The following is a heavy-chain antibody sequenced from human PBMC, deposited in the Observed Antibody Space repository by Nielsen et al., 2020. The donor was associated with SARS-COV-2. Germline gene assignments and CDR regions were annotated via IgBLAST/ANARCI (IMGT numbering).Heavy chain of an antibody. J-gene: IGHJ4*02. Sequence: SETLSLTCTVSGGSINTYFWSWIRQPAGRGLEWIGHIYASGSTIYNPSLKSRVSISIDTSKNQISLKVTSVTAADTAVYYCARDIAAGVVDYWGQGTLVTVSS. CDR2: IYASGST. V-gene: IGHV4-4*07. CDR3: ARDIAAGVVDY. CDR1: GGSINTYF. D-gene: IGHD6-13*01.